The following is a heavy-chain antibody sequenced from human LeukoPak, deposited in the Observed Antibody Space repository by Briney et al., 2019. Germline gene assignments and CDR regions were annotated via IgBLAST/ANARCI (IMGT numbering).Heavy chain of an antibody. CDR1: GGSISSSSYY. CDR3: ATGDSSGWYGTGYYYGMDV. CDR2: IYYSGST. J-gene: IGHJ6*02. Sequence: SETLSLTCTVSGGSISSSSYYWGWIRQPPGKGLEWIGCIYYSGSTYYNPSLKSRVTISVDTSKNQFSLKLSSVTAADTAVYYCATGDSSGWYGTGYYYGMDVWGQGTTVTVSS. D-gene: IGHD6-19*01. V-gene: IGHV4-39*01.